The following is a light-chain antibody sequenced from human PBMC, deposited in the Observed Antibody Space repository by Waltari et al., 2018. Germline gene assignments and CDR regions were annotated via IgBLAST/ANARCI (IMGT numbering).Light chain of an antibody. CDR3: QSYDRSTVI. V-gene: IGLV6-57*03. Sequence: NFILTQPHSVSESPGKTITISCTRSSGSIASNYVPWYRQRPGSAPTTLINEDNQRASGVPYRFSGSIDYSSNSAFLTISTLKTEDEADYYSQSYDRSTVIFGGGTKLTVL. CDR2: EDN. J-gene: IGLJ2*01. CDR1: SGSIASNY.